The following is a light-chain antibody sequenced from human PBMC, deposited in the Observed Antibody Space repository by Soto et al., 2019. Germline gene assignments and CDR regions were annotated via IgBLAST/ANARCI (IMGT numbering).Light chain of an antibody. CDR2: DAS. Sequence: DIQMTQTPATLSAFAGDRVTVTCRASQSVSSWVAWYQEKPGRGPKLLIYDASTWQSGVPSRYIGSGSGPEFTLTITSLQPDDFATYYCQHYNTYSPGTFGQGTRVEVK. J-gene: IGKJ1*01. V-gene: IGKV1-5*01. CDR3: QHYNTYSPGT. CDR1: QSVSSW.